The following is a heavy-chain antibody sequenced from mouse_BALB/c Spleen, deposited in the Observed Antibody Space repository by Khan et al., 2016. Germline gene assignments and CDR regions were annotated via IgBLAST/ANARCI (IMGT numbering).Heavy chain of an antibody. J-gene: IGHJ4*01. CDR3: NRNDGYYGTMDN. CDR1: GFSLSRYS. Sequence: QVQLKQSGPGLVAPSQSLSITCTVSGFSLSRYSVHWVRQPPGKGLEWLGMIWGGGSTDYNSALKFRLSLSQDNSKSQAFLKVRSQQTDDTALYYYNRNDGYYGTMDNWGQGTSVTVSS. V-gene: IGHV2-6-4*01. CDR2: IWGGGST. D-gene: IGHD2-3*01.